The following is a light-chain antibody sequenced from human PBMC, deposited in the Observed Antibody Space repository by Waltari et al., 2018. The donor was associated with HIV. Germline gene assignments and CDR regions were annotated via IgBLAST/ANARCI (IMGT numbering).Light chain of an antibody. J-gene: IGLJ3*02. CDR3: ATWADILSAWV. Sequence: QSVLTQPPSMSGTPGLTVPIPSSGLNSTVECSSVYWYHRVPGAAPKLLICANDQRPLGVPDRFSGSKSGSSASLAISGLRSEDEADYYCATWADILSAWVFGGGTRVTVL. V-gene: IGLV1-47*01. CDR1: NSTVECSS. CDR2: AND.